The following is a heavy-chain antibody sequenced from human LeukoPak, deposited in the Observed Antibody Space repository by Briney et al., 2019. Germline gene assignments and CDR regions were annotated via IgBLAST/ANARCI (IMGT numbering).Heavy chain of an antibody. CDR3: ASTRQGIFDY. D-gene: IGHD2-2*01. V-gene: IGHV4-4*07. CDR2: IYTSGST. Sequence: PSETLSLTCTVSSRSISSYYWSWIRPPAAKGLEWIGRIYTSGSTNYNPSLKSRVTMSVDTSKNQFSLKLSSVTAADTAVYYCASTRQGIFDYWGQGTLVTVSS. J-gene: IGHJ4*02. CDR1: SRSISSYY.